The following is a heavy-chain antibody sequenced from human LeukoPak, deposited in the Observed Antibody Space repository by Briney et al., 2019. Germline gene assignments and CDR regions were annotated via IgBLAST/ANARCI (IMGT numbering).Heavy chain of an antibody. CDR2: ISSSSSYI. Sequence: GGSLRLSCAASGFTFSSYSLNWVRQAPGKGLEWVSFISSSSSYIYYADSVKGRFTISRDNAKNSLYLQMNSLRADDTAVYYRARDKLSSITSGGKGIDYWGQGTLVTVSS. CDR1: GFTFSSYS. D-gene: IGHD4-23*01. V-gene: IGHV3-21*01. J-gene: IGHJ4*02. CDR3: ARDKLSSITSGGKGIDY.